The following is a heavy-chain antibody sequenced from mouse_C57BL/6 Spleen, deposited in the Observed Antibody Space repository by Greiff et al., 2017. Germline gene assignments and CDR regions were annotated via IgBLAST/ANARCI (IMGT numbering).Heavy chain of an antibody. J-gene: IGHJ3*01. CDR2: INPNNGGT. D-gene: IGHD2-4*01. V-gene: IGHV1-22*01. CDR1: GYTFTDYN. CDR3: ARGYYDYDGGFAY. Sequence: VQLQQSGPELVKPGASVKMSCKASGYTFTDYNMHWVKQSHGKSLEWIGYINPNNGGTSYNQKFKGKATLTVNKSSSTAYMELRSLTSEDSAVYYCARGYYDYDGGFAYWGQGTLVTVSA.